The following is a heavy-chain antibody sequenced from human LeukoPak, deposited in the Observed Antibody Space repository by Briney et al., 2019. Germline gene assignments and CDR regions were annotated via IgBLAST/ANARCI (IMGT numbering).Heavy chain of an antibody. J-gene: IGHJ3*02. V-gene: IGHV3-23*01. D-gene: IGHD4-17*01. CDR3: AKMEVTTGLAFDI. Sequence: GGSLRLSCAASGFTFSSYAMNWVRQAPRKGLEWVSGISDSGGSTYYADSVKGRFTISRDNSKNTLYLQMNSLRAEDTAVYYCAKMEVTTGLAFDIWGQGTMVTVSS. CDR2: ISDSGGST. CDR1: GFTFSSYA.